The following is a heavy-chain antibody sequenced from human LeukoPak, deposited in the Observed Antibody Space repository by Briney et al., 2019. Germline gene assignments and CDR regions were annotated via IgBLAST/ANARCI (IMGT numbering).Heavy chain of an antibody. CDR3: TTLSSGWYSIDY. J-gene: IGHJ4*02. D-gene: IGHD6-19*01. CDR1: GFTFSNAW. V-gene: IGHV3-15*01. CDR2: IKSKTDGGTT. Sequence: GGSLSLSCAASGFTFSNAWMSWVRQAPGKGLEWVGRIKSKTDGGTTDYAAPVKGRFTISRDDSKNTLYLQMNSLKTEDTAVYYCTTLSSGWYSIDYWGQGTLVTVSS.